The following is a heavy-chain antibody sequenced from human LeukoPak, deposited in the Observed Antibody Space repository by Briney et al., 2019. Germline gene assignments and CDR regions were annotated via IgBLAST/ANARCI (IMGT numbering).Heavy chain of an antibody. D-gene: IGHD6-19*01. CDR3: ARDPRYSSYYFFDY. J-gene: IGHJ4*02. CDR1: GGSISSSSYY. Sequence: SETLSLTCTVSGGSISSSSYYWGWIRQPPGKGLEWIGSIYYSGSTYYNPSLKSRVTISVDTSKNQFSLKLSSVTAADTAVYYCARDPRYSSYYFFDYWGQGTLVTVSS. CDR2: IYYSGST. V-gene: IGHV4-39*02.